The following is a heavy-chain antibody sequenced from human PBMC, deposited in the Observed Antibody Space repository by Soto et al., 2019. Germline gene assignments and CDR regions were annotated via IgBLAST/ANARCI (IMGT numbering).Heavy chain of an antibody. Sequence: PGGSLRLSCAASGFTFSSYSMNWVRQAPGKGLEWVSSISSSSSYIYYADSVKGRFTISRDNAKNSLYLQMNSLRAEDTAVYYCARRQHTWTTYYYYMDVWGKGTTVTVSS. V-gene: IGHV3-21*01. CDR1: GFTFSSYS. D-gene: IGHD1-1*01. J-gene: IGHJ6*03. CDR3: ARRQHTWTTYYYYMDV. CDR2: ISSSSSYI.